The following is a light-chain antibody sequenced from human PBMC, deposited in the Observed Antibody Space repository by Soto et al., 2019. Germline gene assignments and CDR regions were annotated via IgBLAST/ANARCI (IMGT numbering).Light chain of an antibody. CDR3: QQYGNSPQT. V-gene: IGKV3-20*01. Sequence: EIVLTQSPGTLSLSPGERATLSCRASQSVSNNYLAWYQQKPGQAPRLLIYGASNRASGSPDRFSGSGSGTEFTLNIGRLEPEDFAVYYCQQYGNSPQTFGQGTKVDIK. CDR2: GAS. CDR1: QSVSNNY. J-gene: IGKJ1*01.